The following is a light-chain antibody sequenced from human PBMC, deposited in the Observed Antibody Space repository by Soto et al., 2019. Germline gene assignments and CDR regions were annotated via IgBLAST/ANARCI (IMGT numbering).Light chain of an antibody. J-gene: IGKJ4*01. CDR2: DAS. V-gene: IGKV1-5*01. CDR3: QQYNSYPGLT. CDR1: QSISSW. Sequence: DLQMTQSPSTLSASVGDRVTITCRASQSISSWLAWYQQKPGKAPKLLIYDASSLESGVPSRFSGSGSGTEFTLTISSLQPDDFATYYCQQYNSYPGLTFGGGTKVEIK.